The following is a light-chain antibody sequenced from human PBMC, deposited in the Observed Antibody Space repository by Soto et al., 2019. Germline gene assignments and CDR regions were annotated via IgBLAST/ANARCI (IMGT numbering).Light chain of an antibody. CDR2: EVS. CDR3: CSYAGSLTYV. Sequence: QSVLTQPASVSGSPGQSITISCTGTSRVVGSYTLVSWYQQHPGKAPKFIIFEVSQRPSGVSNRFSGSKSGNTASLTISGLQAEDEADYYCCSYAGSLTYVFGSGTKVTVL. J-gene: IGLJ1*01. CDR1: SRVVGSYTL. V-gene: IGLV2-23*02.